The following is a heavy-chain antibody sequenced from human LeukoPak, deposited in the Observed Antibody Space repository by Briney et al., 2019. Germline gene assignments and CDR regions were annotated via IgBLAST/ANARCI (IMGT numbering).Heavy chain of an antibody. CDR2: ISGSGGST. V-gene: IGHV3-23*01. D-gene: IGHD2-2*01. CDR1: GFTFSSYA. J-gene: IGHJ5*02. CDR3: AKGQRPIVVVPAGWFDP. Sequence: QPGGSLRLSCAASGFTFSSYAMSWVRQAPGKGLEWVSAISGSGGSTYYADSVKGRFTISRDNSKNTLYLQMNSLRAEDTAVYYCAKGQRPIVVVPAGWFDPWGQGTLVTVSS.